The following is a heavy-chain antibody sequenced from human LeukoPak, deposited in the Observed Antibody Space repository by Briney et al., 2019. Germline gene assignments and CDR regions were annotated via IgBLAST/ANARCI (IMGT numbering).Heavy chain of an antibody. CDR3: ARLNDWADY. D-gene: IGHD3-9*01. CDR1: GYSVVNFW. Sequence: GESLKISCKASGYSVVNFWIAWVRHLPGKGLGWVGIIYPDSSDNRYSPSFQGHVTISADTSISTAYRQWSSLRASDNGIYYCARLNDWADYWGQGTLVTVSS. V-gene: IGHV5-51*01. CDR2: IYPDSSDN. J-gene: IGHJ4*02.